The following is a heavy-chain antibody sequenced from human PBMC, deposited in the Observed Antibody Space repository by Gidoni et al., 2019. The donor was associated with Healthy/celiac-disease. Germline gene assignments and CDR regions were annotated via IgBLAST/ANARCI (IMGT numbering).Heavy chain of an antibody. CDR2: IYYSGST. CDR3: ARSLWFGELLSAGGYYYGMDV. D-gene: IGHD3-10*01. V-gene: IGHV4-31*03. J-gene: IGHJ6*02. Sequence: QVQLQESGPGLVKPSQTLSLTCTVSGGSISSGGYYWSWIRQHPGKGLEWIGYIYYSGSTYYNPSLNSRFTISVDTSKNQFSLKLSSVTAADTAVYYCARSLWFGELLSAGGYYYGMDVWGQGTTVTVSS. CDR1: GGSISSGGYY.